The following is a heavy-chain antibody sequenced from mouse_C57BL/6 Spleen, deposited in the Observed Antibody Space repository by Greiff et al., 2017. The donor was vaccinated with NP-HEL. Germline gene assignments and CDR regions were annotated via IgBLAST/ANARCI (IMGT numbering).Heavy chain of an antibody. CDR1: GFSFTSYG. CDR2: IWRGGST. D-gene: IGHD1-1*02. CDR3: AKGAMALYAMDY. V-gene: IGHV2-5*01. J-gene: IGHJ4*01. Sequence: QVQLQQSGPGLVQPSQRLSITCTVSGFSFTSYGVHWVRQSPGKGLEWLGVIWRGGSTDYNAAFMSRLSITKDNSKSQVFFKMNSLQADDTAIYYCAKGAMALYAMDYWGQGTSVTVSS.